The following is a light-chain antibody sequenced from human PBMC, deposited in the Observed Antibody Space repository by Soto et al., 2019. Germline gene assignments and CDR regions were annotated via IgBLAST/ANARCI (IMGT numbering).Light chain of an antibody. CDR2: AAS. V-gene: IGKV3-11*01. J-gene: IGKJ4*01. CDR1: QSVSRY. Sequence: EIVLTQSPATLSLSPGERATLSCRASQSVSRYLAWYQQRIGQAPRLLLYAASNRATGIPARFSGSGSGADFTLTISSLEPEDFAVYYCQRRSDWPRVTFGGGTRVEI. CDR3: QRRSDWPRVT.